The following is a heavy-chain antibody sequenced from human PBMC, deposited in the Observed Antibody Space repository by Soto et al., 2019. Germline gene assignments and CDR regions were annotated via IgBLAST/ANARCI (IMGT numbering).Heavy chain of an antibody. D-gene: IGHD4-17*01. CDR1: GDAFHSYA. V-gene: IGHV1-69*06. CDR3: ARDPTNDYGDDTFDY. J-gene: IGHJ4*02. CDR2: IIPSYDRT. Sequence: QVLLLQSGSEVKKPGSSVKVSCKASGDAFHSYAIHWVRQAPGQGLEYMGRIIPSYDRTKYAQKFQGRLTVTADMYTSTVYMELSSLRSEDTAVYYCARDPTNDYGDDTFDYWGQGTKVIVSS.